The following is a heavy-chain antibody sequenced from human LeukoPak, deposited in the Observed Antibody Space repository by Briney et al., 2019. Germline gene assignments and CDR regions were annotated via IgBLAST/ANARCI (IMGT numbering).Heavy chain of an antibody. D-gene: IGHD2-2*01. CDR3: ARLLWYGGSTRGYYMDV. J-gene: IGHJ6*03. CDR1: GGSISSNSYY. Sequence: PSETLSLTCTVSGGSISSNSYYWGWIRQPSGNGLEWIGSIYYSGSTYYNPSLKSRVTISVDTSKNQFSLKLSSVTAADTAVYYCARLLWYGGSTRGYYMDVWGKGTTVTVSS. V-gene: IGHV4-39*01. CDR2: IYYSGST.